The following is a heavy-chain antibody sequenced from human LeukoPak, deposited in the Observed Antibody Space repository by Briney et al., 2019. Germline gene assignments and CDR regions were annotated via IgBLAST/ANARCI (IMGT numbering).Heavy chain of an antibody. D-gene: IGHD6-13*01. CDR1: GFTFSSYW. J-gene: IGHJ4*02. CDR2: INSDGSST. Sequence: PGGSLRLSCAASGFTFSSYWMHWVRQAPGKGLVWVSRINSDGSSTSYADSVKGRFTISRDNAKNTLYLQMNSLRAEDTAVYYCARAYSSSWYEDYWGQGTLVAVSS. CDR3: ARAYSSSWYEDY. V-gene: IGHV3-74*01.